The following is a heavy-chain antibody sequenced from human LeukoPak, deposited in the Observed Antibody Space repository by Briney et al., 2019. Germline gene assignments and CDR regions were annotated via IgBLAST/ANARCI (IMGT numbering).Heavy chain of an antibody. D-gene: IGHD5-12*01. J-gene: IGHJ4*02. CDR2: IYHSGST. CDR3: ARGDGGYEPFDY. Sequence: PSQTLSLTCAVSGGSISSGGYSWSWIRQPPGKGLEWIGYIYHSGSTYYNPSLKSRVTISVDRSKNQFSLKLSSVTAADTAVYYCARGDGGYEPFDYWGQGTLVTVSS. CDR1: GGSISSGGYS. V-gene: IGHV4-30-2*01.